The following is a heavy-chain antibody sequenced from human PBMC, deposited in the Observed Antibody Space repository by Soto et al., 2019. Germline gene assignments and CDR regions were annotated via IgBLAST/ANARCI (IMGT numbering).Heavy chain of an antibody. J-gene: IGHJ4*02. Sequence: SETLSLTCTVSGGSISSSSYYWGWIRQPPGKGLEWIGSIYYSGSTYYNPSLKSRVTISVDTSKNQFSLKLSSVTAADTAVYYCATFPNRIAAAGTAYWGQGTLVTVSS. CDR2: IYYSGST. CDR3: ATFPNRIAAAGTAY. CDR1: GGSISSSSYY. V-gene: IGHV4-39*01. D-gene: IGHD6-13*01.